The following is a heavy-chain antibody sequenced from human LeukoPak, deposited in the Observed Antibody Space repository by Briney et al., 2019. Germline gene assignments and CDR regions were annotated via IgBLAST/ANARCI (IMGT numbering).Heavy chain of an antibody. CDR1: GFTFSSYS. J-gene: IGHJ6*02. CDR2: ISSSRSTI. CDR3: ASLVVAPMDV. V-gene: IGHV3-48*01. Sequence: GGSLRLSCAASGFTFSSYSMNWVRQAPGKGLEWVSYISSSRSTIYYADSVKGRFTISRDNAKNSLYLQMNSLRAEDTAVYYCASLVVAPMDVWGQGTTVTVSS. D-gene: IGHD3-22*01.